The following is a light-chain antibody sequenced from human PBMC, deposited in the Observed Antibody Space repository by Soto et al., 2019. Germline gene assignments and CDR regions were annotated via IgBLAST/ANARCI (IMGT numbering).Light chain of an antibody. CDR3: CSYAGSYTFVV. J-gene: IGLJ2*01. CDR2: DVS. CDR1: SSDVGGYTY. V-gene: IGLV2-11*01. Sequence: QSALTQPRSVSGSPGQSVTISCTGTSSDVGGYTYVSWYQQHPGKAPKLMIYDVSKRPSGVPDRFSGSNSGNTASLTISGLQAEDEADYYCCSYAGSYTFVVFGGGTKLTVL.